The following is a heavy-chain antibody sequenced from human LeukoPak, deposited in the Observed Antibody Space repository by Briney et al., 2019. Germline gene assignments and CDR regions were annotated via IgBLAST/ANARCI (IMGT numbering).Heavy chain of an antibody. CDR3: ASSSWYEAYYYYGMDV. CDR1: GYTFTSYD. CDR2: INPNSGGT. V-gene: IGHV1-2*02. J-gene: IGHJ6*02. D-gene: IGHD6-13*01. Sequence: ASVKVSCKASGYTFTSYDINWVRQATGQGLEWMGWINPNSGGTNYAQKFQGRVTMTRDTSISTAYMELSRLRSDDTAVYYCASSSWYEAYYYYGMDVWGQGTTVTVSS.